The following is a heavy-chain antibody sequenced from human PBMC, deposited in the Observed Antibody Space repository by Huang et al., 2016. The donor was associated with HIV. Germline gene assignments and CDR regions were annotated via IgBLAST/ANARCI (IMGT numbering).Heavy chain of an antibody. J-gene: IGHJ6*02. D-gene: IGHD2-21*02. CDR1: GVSISNSRYY. CDR3: SRQDEKGYCAGDCSNHYYFGLDV. CDR2: IYYSGST. Sequence: QLQLQESGPGLVKPSETLSLTCTVSGVSISNSRYYWGWIRQPPGKGLEYIGSIYYSGSTYYNQSLKRRITMSIDSSKNQFSLKLNSVTAADTAVSYCSRQDEKGYCAGDCSNHYYFGLDVWGHGTTVTVS. V-gene: IGHV4-39*01.